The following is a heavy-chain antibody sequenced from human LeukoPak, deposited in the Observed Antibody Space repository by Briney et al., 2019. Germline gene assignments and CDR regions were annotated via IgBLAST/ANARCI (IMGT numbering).Heavy chain of an antibody. D-gene: IGHD6-6*01. Sequence: ASVKVSCKASGYTFTGYYMHWVRQAPGRGLEWMGWINPNSGGTNYAQKFQGRVTMTRDTSISTAYMELSRLRSDDTAVYYCARGAGAARHLHFDYWGQGTLVTVSS. CDR2: INPNSGGT. V-gene: IGHV1-2*02. CDR3: ARGAGAARHLHFDY. CDR1: GYTFTGYY. J-gene: IGHJ4*02.